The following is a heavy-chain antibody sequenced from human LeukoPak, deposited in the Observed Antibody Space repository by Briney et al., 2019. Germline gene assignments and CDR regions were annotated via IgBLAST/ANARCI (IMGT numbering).Heavy chain of an antibody. V-gene: IGHV3-7*01. CDR3: ARVPDYYDSSGYYYFDY. J-gene: IGHJ4*02. CDR2: IKQDGSEK. CDR1: GFTFSSYW. D-gene: IGHD3-22*01. Sequence: GGSLRLSCAASGFTFSSYWMSWVRQAPGKGLEWVANIKQDGSEKYYVDSVKGRFTISRDNAKNSLYLQMNSLRAEDTAVYYCARVPDYYDSSGYYYFDYWGRGTLVTVSS.